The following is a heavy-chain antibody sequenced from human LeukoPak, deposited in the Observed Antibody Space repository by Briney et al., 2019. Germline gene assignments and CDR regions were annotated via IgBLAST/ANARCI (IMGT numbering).Heavy chain of an antibody. CDR3: ARDWWDDSSGYYRENWFDP. Sequence: PGGSLRLSCAASGFTFSSYAMSWVRQAPGKGLEWVSSISSSSSYIYYADSVKGRFTISRDNAKNSLYLQMNSLRAEDTAVYYRARDWWDDSSGYYRENWFDPWGQGTLVTDSS. D-gene: IGHD3-22*01. J-gene: IGHJ5*02. V-gene: IGHV3-21*01. CDR1: GFTFSSYA. CDR2: ISSSSSYI.